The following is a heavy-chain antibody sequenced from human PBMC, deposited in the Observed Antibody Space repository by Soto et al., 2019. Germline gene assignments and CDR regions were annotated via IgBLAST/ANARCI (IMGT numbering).Heavy chain of an antibody. CDR3: ARVQGYYYDSSGHYYFDY. CDR2: IYYSGST. V-gene: IGHV4-31*03. CDR1: GGSISSGGYY. Sequence: SETLSLTCTVSGGSISSGGYYWSWIRQHPGKGREWIGYIYYSGSTYYNPSLKSRVTISVDTSKNQFSLKLSSVTAADTAVYYCARVQGYYYDSSGHYYFDYWGQGTLVTVSS. J-gene: IGHJ4*02. D-gene: IGHD3-22*01.